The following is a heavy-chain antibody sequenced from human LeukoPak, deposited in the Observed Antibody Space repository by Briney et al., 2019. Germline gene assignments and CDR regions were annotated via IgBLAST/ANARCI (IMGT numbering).Heavy chain of an antibody. Sequence: ASVKVFCKASGDTFTIYAISWGRHAPGQGREWMGGIIPIFGTANYAQKLQRRVTITSDESTSTACMELSSLRSEDTAVYYCAIGNPSGYYLDYWGQGTLVTVSS. J-gene: IGHJ4*02. CDR3: AIGNPSGYYLDY. V-gene: IGHV1-69*13. D-gene: IGHD3-10*01. CDR2: IIPIFGTA. CDR1: GDTFTIYA.